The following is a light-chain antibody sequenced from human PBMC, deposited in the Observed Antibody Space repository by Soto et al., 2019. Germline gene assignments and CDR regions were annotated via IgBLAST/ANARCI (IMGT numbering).Light chain of an antibody. CDR1: ESISSW. V-gene: IGKV1-5*01. J-gene: IGKJ1*01. Sequence: DIQLTQSPSTLSASVGDRVTITCRASESISSWLAWYQRKPGKAPKLLIYDASNLETGVPSRFSGSGSGTEFTLTISSLQPDDFATYYCQQYNTYVWTFGQGTKVEI. CDR2: DAS. CDR3: QQYNTYVWT.